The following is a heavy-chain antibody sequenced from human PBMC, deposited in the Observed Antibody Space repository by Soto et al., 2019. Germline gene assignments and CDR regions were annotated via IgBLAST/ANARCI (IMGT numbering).Heavy chain of an antibody. V-gene: IGHV1-69*13. CDR1: GGTFSSYA. Sequence: GASVKVSCKASGGTFSSYAISWVRQAPGQGLEWMGGIIPIFGTANYAQKFQGRVTITADESTSTAYMELSSLRSEDTAVYYCAIDILTGYYSDYYYYGMDVWGQGTTVTVS. CDR3: AIDILTGYYSDYYYYGMDV. D-gene: IGHD3-9*01. CDR2: IIPIFGTA. J-gene: IGHJ6*02.